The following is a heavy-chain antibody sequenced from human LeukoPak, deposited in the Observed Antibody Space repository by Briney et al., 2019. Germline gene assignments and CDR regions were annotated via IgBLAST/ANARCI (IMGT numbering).Heavy chain of an antibody. CDR3: ARDLEDDSSGYYSAGDY. J-gene: IGHJ4*02. Sequence: ASVKVSCKASGYTFTSYGISWVRQAPGQGLEWMGWISAYNGNTNYAQKLQGRVTMTTDTPTSTAYMELRSLRSDDTAVYYCARDLEDDSSGYYSAGDYWGQGTLVTVSS. D-gene: IGHD3-22*01. V-gene: IGHV1-18*01. CDR2: ISAYNGNT. CDR1: GYTFTSYG.